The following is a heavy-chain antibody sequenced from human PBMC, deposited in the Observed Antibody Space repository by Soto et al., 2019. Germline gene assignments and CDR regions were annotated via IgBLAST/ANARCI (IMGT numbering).Heavy chain of an antibody. J-gene: IGHJ6*02. CDR1: GYTFTGYY. Sequence: GASVKVSCKASGYTFTGYYMHWVRQAPGQGLEGMGWINPNSGGTNYAQKFQGRVTMTRDTSISTAYMELRRLRSDDTAVYYCARGARGYSGYDFNSYYGMDVWGQGTTVTVSS. CDR3: ARGARGYSGYDFNSYYGMDV. V-gene: IGHV1-2*02. CDR2: INPNSGGT. D-gene: IGHD5-12*01.